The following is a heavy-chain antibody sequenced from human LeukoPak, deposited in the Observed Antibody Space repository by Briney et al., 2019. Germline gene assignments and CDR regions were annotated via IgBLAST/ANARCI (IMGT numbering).Heavy chain of an antibody. Sequence: GGSLRLSCAASGFTFDDYAMHWVRQAPGKGLEWVSGISWNSGSIGYADSVKGRFTISRDNAKNSLYLQMNSLRAEDTAVYYCATSDYCSSTSCYPWGQGTLVTVSS. CDR2: ISWNSGSI. CDR3: ATSDYCSSTSCYP. J-gene: IGHJ5*02. D-gene: IGHD2-2*01. CDR1: GFTFDDYA. V-gene: IGHV3-9*01.